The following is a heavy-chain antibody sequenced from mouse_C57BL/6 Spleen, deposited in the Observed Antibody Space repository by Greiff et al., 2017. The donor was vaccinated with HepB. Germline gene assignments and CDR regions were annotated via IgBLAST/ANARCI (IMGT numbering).Heavy chain of an antibody. J-gene: IGHJ1*03. CDR2: ISDGGSYT. CDR1: GFTFSSYA. CDR3: ASTSYYGSSSPLQWYFDV. D-gene: IGHD1-1*01. V-gene: IGHV5-4*01. Sequence: DVQLVESGGGLVKPGGSLKLSCAASGFTFSSYAMSWVRQTPEKRLEWVATISDGGSYTYYPDNVKGRFTISRDNAKNNLYLQMSHLKSEDTAMYYCASTSYYGSSSPLQWYFDVWGTGTTVTVSS.